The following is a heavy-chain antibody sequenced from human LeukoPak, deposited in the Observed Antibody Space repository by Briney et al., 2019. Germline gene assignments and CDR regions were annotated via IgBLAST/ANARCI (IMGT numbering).Heavy chain of an antibody. J-gene: IGHJ3*02. V-gene: IGHV1-24*01. D-gene: IGHD2-15*01. Sequence: ASVTVSCKVSGYTLTELSMHWVRQAPGKGLEWTGGFDPEDGETIYAQKFQGRVTMTEDTSTDTAYMELTSLRSEDTAVYYCATAIVVVVASTAAFDIWGQGTMVTVSS. CDR1: GYTLTELS. CDR2: FDPEDGET. CDR3: ATAIVVVVASTAAFDI.